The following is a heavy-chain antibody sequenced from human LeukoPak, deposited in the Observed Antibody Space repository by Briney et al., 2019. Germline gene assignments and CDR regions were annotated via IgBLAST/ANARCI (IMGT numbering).Heavy chain of an antibody. CDR1: GYTFTGYN. J-gene: IGHJ4*02. V-gene: IGHV1-2*02. Sequence: ASVKVSCKAPGYTFTGYNMHRVRPAPGPGLEWMGCINPNSGGTNNTQKFKGRDTLKRDTSIKTAYMKLSRLSADDTAVYYCARSLSRNVVVPAAISYRGQGTLVTVSS. D-gene: IGHD2-2*01. CDR3: ARSLSRNVVVPAAISY. CDR2: INPNSGGT.